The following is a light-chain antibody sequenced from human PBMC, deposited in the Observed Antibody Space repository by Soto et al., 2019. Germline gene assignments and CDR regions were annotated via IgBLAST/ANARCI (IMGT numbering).Light chain of an antibody. CDR3: QQYNNYLT. CDR2: DVS. V-gene: IGKV1-5*01. Sequence: DIQVTQSPSTLSASVGDRVTITCRASQSFSTSLACYQQKPGKAPKLLIYDVSSLKSGVPSRFSGSGFGTDFTLTISSLQSDDFATYYCQQYNNYLTFGPGTKVDIK. J-gene: IGKJ3*01. CDR1: QSFSTS.